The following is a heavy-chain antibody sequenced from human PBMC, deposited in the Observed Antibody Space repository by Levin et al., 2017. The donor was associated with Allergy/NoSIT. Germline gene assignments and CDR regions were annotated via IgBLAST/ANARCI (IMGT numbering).Heavy chain of an antibody. J-gene: IGHJ4*02. CDR2: INPNSGGT. D-gene: IGHD3-10*01. CDR3: ARAYPTMVRGVTPGQLDY. V-gene: IGHV1-2*02. CDR1: GYTFTGYY. Sequence: EASVKVSCKASGYTFTGYYMHWVRQAPGQGLEWMGWINPNSGGTNYAQKFQGRVTMTRDTSISTAYMELSRLRSDDTAVYYCARAYPTMVRGVTPGQLDYWGQGTLVTVSS.